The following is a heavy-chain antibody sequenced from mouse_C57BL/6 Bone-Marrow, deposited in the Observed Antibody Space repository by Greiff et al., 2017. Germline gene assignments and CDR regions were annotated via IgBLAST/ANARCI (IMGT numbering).Heavy chain of an antibody. CDR1: GYTFTSYW. Sequence: QVHVKQPGAELVKPGASVKMSCKASGYTFTSYWITWVKQRPGQGLEWIGDIYPGSGSTNYNEKFKSKATLTVDTSSSTAYMQLSSLTSEDSAVYYCAKGMGDYFDYWGQGTTLTVSS. CDR2: IYPGSGST. J-gene: IGHJ2*01. D-gene: IGHD2-3*01. CDR3: AKGMGDYFDY. V-gene: IGHV1-55*01.